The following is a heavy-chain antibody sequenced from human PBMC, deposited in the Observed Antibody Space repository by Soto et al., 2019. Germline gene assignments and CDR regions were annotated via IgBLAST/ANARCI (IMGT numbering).Heavy chain of an antibody. CDR2: IKSSGST. D-gene: IGHD6-19*01. J-gene: IGHJ4*02. CDR3: ARLGSSGWYQGSYFDY. V-gene: IGHV4-39*01. CDR1: GGSITRNDHY. Sequence: QLQLQESGPGLVRPSETLSLICTVSGGSITRNDHYWGWIRQSPGKGLEWIGDIKSSGSTNYNLSFKSRVSMSVETSKNQFSLKMNSVTAADTAVYYCARLGSSGWYQGSYFDYWGQGTLVTVSS.